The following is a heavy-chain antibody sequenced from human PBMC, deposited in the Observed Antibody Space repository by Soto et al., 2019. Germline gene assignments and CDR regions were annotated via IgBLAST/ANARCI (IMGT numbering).Heavy chain of an antibody. CDR2: IYYSGST. D-gene: IGHD6-19*01. CDR1: GGSISSYY. J-gene: IGHJ4*02. Sequence: QVQLQESGPGLVKPSETLSLTCTVSGGSISSYYWSWIRQPPGKGLEWIGYIYYSGSTNYNPSLKSLVTISVNTSKNQFSLKLTSVTAADTAVYYCAIVISGWWNFDYWGQGTLVTVSS. CDR3: AIVISGWWNFDY. V-gene: IGHV4-59*01.